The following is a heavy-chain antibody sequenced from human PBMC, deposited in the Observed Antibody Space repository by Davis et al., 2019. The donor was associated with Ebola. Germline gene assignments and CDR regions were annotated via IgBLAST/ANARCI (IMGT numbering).Heavy chain of an antibody. CDR3: ARQQYSSSWLLDP. CDR1: GFRFSSHW. Sequence: GESLKISCKDSGFRFSSHWIAWVRQMPGKGLEWMGIIYPGDSDTRYSPSFQGQVTISADKSISTAYLQWSSLKASDTAMYYCARQQYSSSWLLDPWGQGTLVTVSS. CDR2: IYPGDSDT. J-gene: IGHJ5*02. D-gene: IGHD6-13*01. V-gene: IGHV5-51*01.